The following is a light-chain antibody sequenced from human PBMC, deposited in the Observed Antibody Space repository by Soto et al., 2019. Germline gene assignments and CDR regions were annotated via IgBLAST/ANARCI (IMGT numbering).Light chain of an antibody. Sequence: QPVLTQSASASASLGASVKLTCTLSSGHSNYAIDWHQQQQKKGPRYRMKLNSDGSHSKGDGLPDRFSGSRSGAERYLTIAGLQAEDSADYYCQNWGSGIWVFGGGTKLTVL. CDR2: LNSDGSH. J-gene: IGLJ2*01. CDR1: SGHSNYA. V-gene: IGLV4-69*01. CDR3: QNWGSGIWV.